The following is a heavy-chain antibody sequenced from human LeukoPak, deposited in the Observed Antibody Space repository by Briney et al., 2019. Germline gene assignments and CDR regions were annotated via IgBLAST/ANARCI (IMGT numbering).Heavy chain of an antibody. CDR3: AREYGSGNSPFDY. J-gene: IGHJ4*02. V-gene: IGHV3-11*01. D-gene: IGHD3-10*01. Sequence: GGSLRLPCAASGFTFSDYYMSWIRQAPGKGLEWVSYISSSGSTIYYADSVKGRFTISRDNAKNSLYLQMNSLRAEDTAVYYCAREYGSGNSPFDYWGQGTLVTVSS. CDR1: GFTFSDYY. CDR2: ISSSGSTI.